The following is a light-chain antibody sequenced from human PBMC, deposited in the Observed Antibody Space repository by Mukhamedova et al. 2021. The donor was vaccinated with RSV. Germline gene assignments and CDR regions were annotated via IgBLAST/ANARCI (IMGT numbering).Light chain of an antibody. Sequence: WYHRRVHGKAPQILIYAASTLQSGVPSRFSGSGSGTDFTLTITNLQPEDFATYYCQQSYSVPPYTFGQGTKVEI. CDR2: AAS. J-gene: IGKJ2*01. V-gene: IGKV1-39*01. CDR3: QQSYSVPPYT.